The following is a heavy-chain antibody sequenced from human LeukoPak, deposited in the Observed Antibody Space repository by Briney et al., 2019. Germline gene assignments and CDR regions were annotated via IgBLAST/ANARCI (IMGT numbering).Heavy chain of an antibody. CDR2: ISSSSSYI. V-gene: IGHV3-21*01. J-gene: IGHJ4*02. CDR1: GFTFSTYT. D-gene: IGHD1-26*01. CDR3: ARGDGRGSYKDYYFDY. Sequence: GGSLRLSCAASGFTFSTYTLNWVRQAPGKGLEWVSSISSSSSYIYYADSVKGRFTISRDNAKNSLYLQMNSLRAEDTAVHYCARGDGRGSYKDYYFDYWGQGTLVTVSS.